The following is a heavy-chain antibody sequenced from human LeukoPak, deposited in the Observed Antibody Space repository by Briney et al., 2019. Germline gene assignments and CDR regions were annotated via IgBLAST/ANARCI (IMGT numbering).Heavy chain of an antibody. J-gene: IGHJ4*02. CDR3: AREVGATKNYFAY. Sequence: PGGSLRLSCAASGFTFSSYWMSWVRQAPGKGLEWVSVIYSGGSTYYADSVKGRFTISRDNSNNTLYLQMNSLRAEDTAVYYCAREVGATKNYFAYWGQGTLVTVSS. CDR2: IYSGGST. D-gene: IGHD1-26*01. CDR1: GFTFSSYW. V-gene: IGHV3-53*01.